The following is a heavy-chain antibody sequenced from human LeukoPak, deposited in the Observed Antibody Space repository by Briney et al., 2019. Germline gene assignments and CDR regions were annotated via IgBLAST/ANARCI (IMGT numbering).Heavy chain of an antibody. CDR3: AVAGLSYWYFDL. CDR2: ISRSSDYT. CDR1: GFTFSCYS. V-gene: IGHV3-21*01. D-gene: IGHD6-19*01. J-gene: IGHJ2*01. Sequence: GGSLRLSCAASGFTFSCYSMNWVRQAPGKGLEWVSSISRSSDYTYYADSVKGRFTISRDNAKNSLYLQMNSLRAEDTAVYYCAVAGLSYWYFDLWGRGTLVTVSS.